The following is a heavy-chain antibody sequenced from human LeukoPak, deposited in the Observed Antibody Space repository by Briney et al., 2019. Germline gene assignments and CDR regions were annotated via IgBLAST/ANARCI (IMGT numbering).Heavy chain of an antibody. V-gene: IGHV4-34*01. CDR2: INHSGST. CDR3: ASSTIFGVVANWFDP. CDR1: GGSFSGYY. Sequence: PSETLSLTCAVYGGSFSGYYWSWIRQPPGKGLEWIGEINHSGSTNYNPSLKSRVTISVDTSKNQFSLKLTSVTAADTAVYYCASSTIFGVVANWFDPWGQGTLVTVSS. D-gene: IGHD3-3*01. J-gene: IGHJ5*02.